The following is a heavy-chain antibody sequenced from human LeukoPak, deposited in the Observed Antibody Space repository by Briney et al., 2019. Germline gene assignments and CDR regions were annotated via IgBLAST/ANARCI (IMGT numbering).Heavy chain of an antibody. Sequence: SETLSLTCTVSGGSISSYYWSWIRQPPGKGLEWIGYIYYSGSTNYNPSLKSRATISVDTSKNQFSLKLSSVTAADTAVYYCARGDGVLGKDWFDPWGQGTLVTVSS. CDR2: IYYSGST. CDR3: ARGDGVLGKDWFDP. D-gene: IGHD7-27*01. J-gene: IGHJ5*02. V-gene: IGHV4-59*01. CDR1: GGSISSYY.